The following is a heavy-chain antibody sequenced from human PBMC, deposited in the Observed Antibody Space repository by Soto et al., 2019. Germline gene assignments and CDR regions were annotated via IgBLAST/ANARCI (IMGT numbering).Heavy chain of an antibody. J-gene: IGHJ5*02. CDR2: IIPIFGTA. V-gene: IGHV1-69*01. CDR1: GGTFSSYA. CDR3: ARGREGGIVLVTSFDP. Sequence: QVQLVQSGAEVKKPRSSVKVSCKASGGTFSSYAISWVRQAPGQGLAWMGGIIPIFGTANYEPKFQGRVTITADESTSTAYMELSSLRSEDTAVYYCARGREGGIVLVTSFDPWGQGTLVTVSS. D-gene: IGHD2-21*02.